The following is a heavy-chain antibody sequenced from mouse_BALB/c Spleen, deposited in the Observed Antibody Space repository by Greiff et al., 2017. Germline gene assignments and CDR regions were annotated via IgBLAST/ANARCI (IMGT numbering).Heavy chain of an antibody. CDR1: GFTFSSFG. V-gene: IGHV5-17*02. CDR3: ARSSTMISMDY. Sequence: EVMLVESGGGLVQPGGSRKLSCAASGFTFSSFGMHWVRQAPEKGLEWVAYISSGSSTIYYADTVKGRFTISRDNPKNTLFLQMTSLRSEDTAMYYCARSSTMISMDYWGQGTSVTVSS. CDR2: ISSGSSTI. J-gene: IGHJ4*01. D-gene: IGHD2-4*01.